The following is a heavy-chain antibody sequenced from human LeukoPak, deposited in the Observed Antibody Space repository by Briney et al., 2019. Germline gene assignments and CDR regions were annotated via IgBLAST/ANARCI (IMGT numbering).Heavy chain of an antibody. V-gene: IGHV3-23*01. CDR3: EKDFWGFGELFPPYYFDY. CDR1: GFTFSSYA. J-gene: IGHJ4*02. CDR2: ISGSGGST. Sequence: PGGSLRLSCAASGFTFSSYAMSWVRQAPGKGLEWVSAISGSGGSTYYADSVKGRFTIFRGNSKNTLYLQMNSLRAEETAVYYCEKDFWGFGELFPPYYFDYWGQGTLVTVSS. D-gene: IGHD3-10*01.